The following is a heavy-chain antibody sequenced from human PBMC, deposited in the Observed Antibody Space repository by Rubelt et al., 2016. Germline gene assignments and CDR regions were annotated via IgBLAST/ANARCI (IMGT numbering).Heavy chain of an antibody. D-gene: IGHD5-24*01. CDR3: ARRDGYNWDDAFDI. Sequence: QVQLVQPGAEGTKPGASVKVSCKASGYTFTGYYIHWVRQAPGQGLEWMGWFNPNRGGTNYAQKFQGRVTMTRDTSISTAYMELSRLRSDDTAVYYCARRDGYNWDDAFDIWGQGTMVTVSS. CDR2: FNPNRGGT. CDR1: GYTFTGYY. J-gene: IGHJ3*02. V-gene: IGHV1-2*02.